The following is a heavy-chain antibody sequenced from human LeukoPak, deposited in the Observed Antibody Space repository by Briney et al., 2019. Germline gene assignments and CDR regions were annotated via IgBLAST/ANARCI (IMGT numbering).Heavy chain of an antibody. D-gene: IGHD3-10*01. Sequence: GGSLRLSCKTSGFTFSSYGMHWVRQAPGKGLEWVAFIRYDDTKKDYADSVKGRFIISRDNSKNTLYLQMNSLRADDTAFYYCAKRPRRYGSGNYWNDAFEMWGQGTMVTVSS. CDR3: AKRPRRYGSGNYWNDAFEM. CDR2: IRYDDTKK. V-gene: IGHV3-30*02. J-gene: IGHJ3*02. CDR1: GFTFSSYG.